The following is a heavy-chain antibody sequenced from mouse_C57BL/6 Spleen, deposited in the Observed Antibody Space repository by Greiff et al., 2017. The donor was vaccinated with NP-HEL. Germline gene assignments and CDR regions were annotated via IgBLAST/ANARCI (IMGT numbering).Heavy chain of an antibody. Sequence: EVQLQESGPGLVKPSQSLSLTCSVSGYSITSGYYWNWIRQFPGNKLEWMGYISYDGSNNYNPSLKNRISITRDTSKNQFFLKLNSVTTEDTATYYCARARIEGFAYWGQGTLVTVSA. CDR1: GYSITSGYY. V-gene: IGHV3-6*01. J-gene: IGHJ3*01. CDR3: ARARIEGFAY. CDR2: ISYDGSN.